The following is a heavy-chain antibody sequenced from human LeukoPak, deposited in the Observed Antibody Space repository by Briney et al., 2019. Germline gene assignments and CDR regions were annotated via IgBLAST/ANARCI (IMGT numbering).Heavy chain of an antibody. CDR1: GFTFSSYS. CDR2: ISSSSSYI. CDR3: ARNLQANKNYYFDY. J-gene: IGHJ4*02. Sequence: GGSLRLSCAASGFTFSSYSMNWVRQAPGKGLEWVPSISSSSSYIYYADSVKGRLTISRDNAKNSLYLQMNSLRAEDTAVYYCARNLQANKNYYFDYWGQGTLVTVSS. V-gene: IGHV3-21*01. D-gene: IGHD5-24*01.